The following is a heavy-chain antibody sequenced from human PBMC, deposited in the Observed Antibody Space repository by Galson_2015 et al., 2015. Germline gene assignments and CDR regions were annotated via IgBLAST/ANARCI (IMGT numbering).Heavy chain of an antibody. CDR2: IKQDGNEK. J-gene: IGHJ4*02. V-gene: IGHV3-7*01. CDR1: GFTFSSYW. D-gene: IGHD3-10*02. Sequence: SLRLSCAASGFTFSSYWMSWVRQAPGKGLEWVANIKQDGNEKYYVDSVKGRFTISRDNAKNSLYLQMNSLRAEDTAVYYGARERSGYYVRADYWGQGTLVTVSS. CDR3: ARERSGYYVRADY.